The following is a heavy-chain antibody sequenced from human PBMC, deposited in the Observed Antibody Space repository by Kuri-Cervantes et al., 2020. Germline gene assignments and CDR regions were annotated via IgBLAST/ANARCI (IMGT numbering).Heavy chain of an antibody. D-gene: IGHD2-21*02. V-gene: IGHV3-7*01. CDR3: AQVAVTPIFDY. CDR2: IKEDGSER. J-gene: IGHJ4*02. CDR1: GFSFSSYW. Sequence: GGSLRLSCTASGFSFSSYWMSWVRQAPGKGLEWVANIKEDGSERYYMDSVRGRFTISKDNTKNSLYLQMNSLRAEDTAVYYCAQVAVTPIFDYWGQGTLVTVSS.